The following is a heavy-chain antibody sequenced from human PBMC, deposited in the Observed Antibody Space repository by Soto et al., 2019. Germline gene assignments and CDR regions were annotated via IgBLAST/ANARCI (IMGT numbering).Heavy chain of an antibody. D-gene: IGHD5-18*01. J-gene: IGHJ4*02. V-gene: IGHV3-9*01. Sequence: LRLSCAASGFTFDDYAMHWVRQAPGKGLEWVSGISWNSGSIGYADSVKGRFTISRDNAKNSLYLQMNSLRAEDTALYYCAKDFRYGYDYWGQGTLVTVSS. CDR2: ISWNSGSI. CDR1: GFTFDDYA. CDR3: AKDFRYGYDY.